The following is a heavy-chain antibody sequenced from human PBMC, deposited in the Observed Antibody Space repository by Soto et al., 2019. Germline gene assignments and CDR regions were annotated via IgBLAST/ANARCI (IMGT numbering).Heavy chain of an antibody. Sequence: ASVKVSCKASGYTFTNYDITWVRQATGQGLEWLGWMNTQTGNTGYAERFQGRVTMTRDTSISTAYMELSNLGSEDTAAYYCARGFCSSTSCSTSPHYYYLDVWGKGTTVTV. J-gene: IGHJ6*03. V-gene: IGHV1-8*01. CDR2: MNTQTGNT. CDR1: GYTFTNYD. D-gene: IGHD2-2*02. CDR3: ARGFCSSTSCSTSPHYYYLDV.